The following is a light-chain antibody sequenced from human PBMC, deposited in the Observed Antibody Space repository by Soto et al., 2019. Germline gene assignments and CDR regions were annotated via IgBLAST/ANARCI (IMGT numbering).Light chain of an antibody. J-gene: IGLJ3*02. CDR2: LNSDGSH. CDR3: QTWGTGIRV. V-gene: IGLV4-69*01. Sequence: QTVVTQSPSASASLGASVKLTCTLSSGHSSYAIAWHQQQPEKGPRYLMKLNSDGSHTKGDGIPDRFSGSSSGAERYLTISSLQSEDEADYYCQTWGTGIRVFGGGTK. CDR1: SGHSSYA.